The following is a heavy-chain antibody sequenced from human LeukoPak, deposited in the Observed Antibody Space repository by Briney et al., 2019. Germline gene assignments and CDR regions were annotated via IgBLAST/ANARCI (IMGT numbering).Heavy chain of an antibody. CDR1: GGSISSYY. J-gene: IGHJ4*02. D-gene: IGHD6-19*01. Sequence: SETLSLTCTVSGGSISSYYWSWIRQPAGKGLEWIGRIYTSGSTNYNPSLKSRVTMSVDTSKNQFSLKLSSVTAADTAVYYCAXXXXXXXXGWYDGEDYFDCWGQGTLVTVSS. CDR3: AXXXXXXXXGWYDGEDYFDC. V-gene: IGHV4-4*07. CDR2: IYTSGST.